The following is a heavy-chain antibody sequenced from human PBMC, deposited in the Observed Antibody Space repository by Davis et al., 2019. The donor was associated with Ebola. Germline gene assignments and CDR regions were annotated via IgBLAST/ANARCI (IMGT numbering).Heavy chain of an antibody. Sequence: GGSLRLSCAASGFTFSSYWMSWVRQAPGKGLEWVANIKQDGSEKYYVDSVKGRFTISRDNAKNSLYLQMNSLRAEDTAVYYCAKVSVVVIAEYYFDYWGQGTLVTVSS. CDR2: IKQDGSEK. J-gene: IGHJ4*02. D-gene: IGHD2-21*01. CDR3: AKVSVVVIAEYYFDY. V-gene: IGHV3-7*03. CDR1: GFTFSSYW.